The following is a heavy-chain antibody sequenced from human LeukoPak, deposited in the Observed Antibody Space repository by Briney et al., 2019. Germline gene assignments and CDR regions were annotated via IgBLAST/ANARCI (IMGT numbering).Heavy chain of an antibody. V-gene: IGHV3-30-3*01. Sequence: GGSLRLSCAASGFTFSRYAMHWVRQAPGKGLERVAVISYDGSNKYYADSVKGRFTISRDNSKNTLHLQMNSLRAEDTAVYYCARDNGVTAVAGHFDYWGQGTLVTVSS. D-gene: IGHD6-19*01. J-gene: IGHJ4*02. CDR1: GFTFSRYA. CDR2: ISYDGSNK. CDR3: ARDNGVTAVAGHFDY.